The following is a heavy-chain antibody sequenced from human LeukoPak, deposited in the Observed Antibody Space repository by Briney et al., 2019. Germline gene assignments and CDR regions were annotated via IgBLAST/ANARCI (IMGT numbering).Heavy chain of an antibody. J-gene: IGHJ4*02. V-gene: IGHV3-30*18. CDR1: GFTLSRHG. D-gene: IGHD6-13*01. Sequence: GRSLTLSCAASGFTLSRHGVHWVRQAPGKGLGWVAVKSYDGSDKHYADSVKGRFTISRDNSKNTLYLQMSSVRTEDTALYYCAKDMSSGIVAADMDYWGQGTLVTVSS. CDR2: KSYDGSDK. CDR3: AKDMSSGIVAADMDY.